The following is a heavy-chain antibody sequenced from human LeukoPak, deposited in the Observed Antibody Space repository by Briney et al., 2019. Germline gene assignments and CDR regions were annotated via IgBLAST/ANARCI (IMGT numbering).Heavy chain of an antibody. V-gene: IGHV4-4*02. CDR3: ARDRGCGGDCYLIYDYYYYGMDV. Sequence: SGTLSLTCAVSGGSISSSNWWSWVRQPPGKGLEWIGEIYHSGSTNYNPSLKSRVTISVDKSKNQFSLKLSSVTAADTAVYYCARDRGCGGDCYLIYDYYYYGMDVWGQGTTVTVSS. CDR1: GGSISSSNW. J-gene: IGHJ6*02. D-gene: IGHD2-21*02. CDR2: IYHSGST.